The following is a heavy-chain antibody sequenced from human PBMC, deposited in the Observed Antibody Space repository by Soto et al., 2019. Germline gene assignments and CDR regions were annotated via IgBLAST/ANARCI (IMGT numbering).Heavy chain of an antibody. D-gene: IGHD3-22*01. CDR3: ARFYYDSSGYLPSPYYYYYGMDV. V-gene: IGHV3-74*01. CDR2: ISNDGSIT. Sequence: HPGGSLRLSCEASGFIFSNYWMHWVRQTPGTGLVWVSRISNDGSITNYADSVKGRFTISRDNAKNTLYLQMNSRRAEDTAVYYCARFYYDSSGYLPSPYYYYYGMDVWGQGTTVTVSS. J-gene: IGHJ6*02. CDR1: GFIFSNYW.